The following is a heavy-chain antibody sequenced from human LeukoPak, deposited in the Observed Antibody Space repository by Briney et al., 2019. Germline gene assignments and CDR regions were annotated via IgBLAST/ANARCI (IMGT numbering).Heavy chain of an antibody. CDR2: IIPILGIA. CDR1: GGTFSSYA. D-gene: IGHD3-9*01. Sequence: GASVKVSRKASGGTFSSYAISWVRQAPGQGLEWMGRIIPILGIANYAQKFQGRVTITADKSTSTAYMELSSLRSEDTAVYYCARDTSSWPYYDILTGLDYWGQGTLVTVSS. CDR3: ARDTSSWPYYDILTGLDY. V-gene: IGHV1-69*04. J-gene: IGHJ4*02.